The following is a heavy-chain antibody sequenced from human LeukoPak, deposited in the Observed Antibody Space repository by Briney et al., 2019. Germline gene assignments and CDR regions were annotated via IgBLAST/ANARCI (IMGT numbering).Heavy chain of an antibody. CDR3: AKTQGFFDH. CDR2: ISDGGDTT. J-gene: IGHJ4*02. V-gene: IGHV3-23*01. Sequence: GGSLRLSCAASGFTFSNNGMTWVRQAPGKGMEWVTGISDGGDTTYDAGSVEGRFTVSRDNSKNILYLQMNSLRAEDTAIYYCAKTQGFFDHWGQGSLVTVSS. CDR1: GFTFSNNG.